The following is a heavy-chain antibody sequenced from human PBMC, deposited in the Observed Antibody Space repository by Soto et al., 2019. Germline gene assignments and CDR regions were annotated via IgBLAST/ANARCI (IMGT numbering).Heavy chain of an antibody. CDR1: GYTFTSYY. V-gene: IGHV1-46*01. Sequence: QVQLVQSGAEVKKPGASVKVSCKASGYTFTSYYMHWVRQAPGQGLEWMGIINPSGGSTSYAQKFQGRVTRTRDTATSKVYMELSSLGSEDTAVYYCGREGGGVAAARASYYYYYYGMDVWGQGTTVTVSS. CDR3: GREGGGVAAARASYYYYYYGMDV. J-gene: IGHJ6*02. CDR2: INPSGGST. D-gene: IGHD2-15*01.